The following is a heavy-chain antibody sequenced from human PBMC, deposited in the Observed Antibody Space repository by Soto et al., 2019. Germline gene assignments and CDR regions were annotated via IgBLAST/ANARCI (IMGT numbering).Heavy chain of an antibody. V-gene: IGHV3-30*19. CDR3: AKDRGGLALYFDY. D-gene: IGHD3-16*01. CDR1: GITLSSSG. CDR2: ISYDGSSG. J-gene: IGHJ4*01. Sequence: QVQLVESGGGVVQPGRSLRLSCAASGITLSSSGMHWVRQAPGKGLEWVALISYDGSSGYYADSVKGRLTISRDNSKNTVYLQMNSLRGEDAAVYYCAKDRGGLALYFDYWGHGPLVSVSS.